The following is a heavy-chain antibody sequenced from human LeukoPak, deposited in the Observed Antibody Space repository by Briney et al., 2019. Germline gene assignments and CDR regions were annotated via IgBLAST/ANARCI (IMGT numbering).Heavy chain of an antibody. CDR3: ARGDPPTGIINY. CDR2: ISSSGSTI. CDR1: GFTFSSYE. Sequence: PGGSLRLSCAAPGFTFSSYEMNWVRQAPGKGLEWVSYISSSGSTIYYADSVKGRFTISRDNAKNSLYLQMNSLRAEDTAVYYCARGDPPTGIINYWGQGTLVTVSS. D-gene: IGHD1-14*01. V-gene: IGHV3-48*03. J-gene: IGHJ4*02.